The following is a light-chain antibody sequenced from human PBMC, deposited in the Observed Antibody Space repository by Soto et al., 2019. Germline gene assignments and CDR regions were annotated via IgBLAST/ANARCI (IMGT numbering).Light chain of an antibody. J-gene: IGKJ1*01. Sequence: DIVFTHSPATLSLSPVERATLSCRASQSVSSSYLAWYQQKPGQAPRLLIYGASSRATGIPDRFSGSGSGTEFTLSISSLQPDDFATYYCQQCYWHWTFGQGTK. CDR3: QQCYWHWT. CDR1: QSVSSSY. V-gene: IGKV3D-20*02. CDR2: GAS.